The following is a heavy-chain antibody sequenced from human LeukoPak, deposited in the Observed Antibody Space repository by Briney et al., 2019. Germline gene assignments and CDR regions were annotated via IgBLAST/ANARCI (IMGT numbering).Heavy chain of an antibody. CDR1: GFTFSSYW. D-gene: IGHD2-15*01. J-gene: IGHJ4*02. V-gene: IGHV3-7*01. CDR2: IKQDGSEK. Sequence: GGSLRLSCAASGFTFSSYWMSWVRQAPGKGLEWVANIKQDGSEKYYVDSVKGRFTISRDNAKNSLYLKMNSLRAEDTAVYYCARAGYCSGGSCWANDYWGQGTLVTVSS. CDR3: ARAGYCSGGSCWANDY.